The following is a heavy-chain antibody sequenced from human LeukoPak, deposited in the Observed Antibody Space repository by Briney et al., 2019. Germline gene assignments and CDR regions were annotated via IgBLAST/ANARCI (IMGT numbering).Heavy chain of an antibody. D-gene: IGHD1-26*01. CDR3: ARVLRYSGSHGDY. Sequence: GGSLRLSCAASGFTFSSYSMNWVRQAPGKGLEWVANIKQDGSEKYYVDSVKGRFTISRDNAKNSLYLQMNSLRAEDTAVYYCARVLRYSGSHGDYWGQGTLVTVSS. CDR1: GFTFSSYS. V-gene: IGHV3-7*01. J-gene: IGHJ4*02. CDR2: IKQDGSEK.